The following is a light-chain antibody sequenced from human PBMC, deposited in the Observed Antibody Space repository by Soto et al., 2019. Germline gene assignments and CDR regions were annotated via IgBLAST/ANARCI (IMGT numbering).Light chain of an antibody. CDR2: DAS. V-gene: IGKV1-8*01. CDR1: QDIGTY. Sequence: AIRMTQSPSSFSASTGDRVSITCRATQDIGTYLAWYQQIPGKAPKLLIYDASTLQTGVPSRFSGSGSGTDFTLTISYLQSEDFATYYCQQLNSYPITFGQGTRLEIK. CDR3: QQLNSYPIT. J-gene: IGKJ5*01.